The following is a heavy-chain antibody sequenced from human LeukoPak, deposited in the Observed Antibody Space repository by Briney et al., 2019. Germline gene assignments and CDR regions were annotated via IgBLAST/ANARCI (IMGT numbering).Heavy chain of an antibody. CDR1: GVSISSYY. D-gene: IGHD4-17*01. J-gene: IGHJ4*02. CDR2: IYYSGST. V-gene: IGHV4-59*01. Sequence: PSETLSLTCTVSGVSISSYYWSWIRQPPGKGLEWIGYIYYSGSTNYNPSLKSRVTISVDTSKNQFSLKLSSVTAADTAVYYCAMSTRATVTMAPSDYWGQGTLVTVSS. CDR3: AMSTRATVTMAPSDY.